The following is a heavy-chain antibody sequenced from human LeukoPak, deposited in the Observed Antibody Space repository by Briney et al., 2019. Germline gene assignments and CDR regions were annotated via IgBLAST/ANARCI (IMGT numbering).Heavy chain of an antibody. J-gene: IGHJ4*02. V-gene: IGHV4-34*01. CDR1: GRSFSGYY. Sequence: SETLSLTCAVYGRSFSGYYWSWIRQPPGKGLEWIGEINHSGSTNYNPSLKSRVTISVDTSKNQFSLKLSSVTAADTAVYYCARGQTIFGVVPYYWGQGTLVTVSS. CDR2: INHSGST. D-gene: IGHD3-3*01. CDR3: ARGQTIFGVVPYY.